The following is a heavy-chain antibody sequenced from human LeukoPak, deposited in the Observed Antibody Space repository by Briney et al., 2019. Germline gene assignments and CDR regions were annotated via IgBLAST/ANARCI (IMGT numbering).Heavy chain of an antibody. CDR1: GGSISSSSYY. V-gene: IGHV4-39*01. CDR2: IYYSGST. J-gene: IGHJ6*03. D-gene: IGHD3-10*01. CDR3: ARWVKMVRGVIIKYYYYYMDV. Sequence: PSETLSLTCTVSGGSISSSSYYWGWIRQPPGKGLEWIGSIYYSGSTYYNPSLKSRVTISVDTSKNQFSLKLSSVTAADTAVYYCARWVKMVRGVIIKYYYYYMDVWGKGTTVTISS.